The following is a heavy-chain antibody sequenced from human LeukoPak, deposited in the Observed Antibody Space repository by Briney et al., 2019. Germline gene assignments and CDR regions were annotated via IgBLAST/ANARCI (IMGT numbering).Heavy chain of an antibody. D-gene: IGHD1-14*01. CDR3: ARGPEGIRYNWFGP. Sequence: VSVKVSCKASGYTFTGYYMHWVRQAPGQGLEWMGWINPNSGGTNYAQKFQGRVTMTRDTSISTAYMELSRLRSDDTAVYYCARGPEGIRYNWFGPWGQGTLVTVSS. J-gene: IGHJ5*02. CDR2: INPNSGGT. V-gene: IGHV1-2*02. CDR1: GYTFTGYY.